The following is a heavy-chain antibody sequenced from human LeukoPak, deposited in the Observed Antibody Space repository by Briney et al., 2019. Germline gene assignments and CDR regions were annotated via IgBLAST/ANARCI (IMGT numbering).Heavy chain of an antibody. CDR3: AREARKVGATLDY. Sequence: GGSLRLSCAASGFIFSSFNMNWVRQAPGKGLEWVSSISSSSSYIYYADSVKGRFTISRDNAKNSLYLQMNSLRAEDTAVYYCAREARKVGATLDYWGQGTLVTVSS. V-gene: IGHV3-21*01. CDR2: ISSSSSYI. CDR1: GFIFSSFN. J-gene: IGHJ4*02. D-gene: IGHD1-26*01.